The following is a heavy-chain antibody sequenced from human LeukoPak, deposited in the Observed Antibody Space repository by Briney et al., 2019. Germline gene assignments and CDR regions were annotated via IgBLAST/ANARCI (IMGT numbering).Heavy chain of an antibody. Sequence: PGGSLRLSCAASGFIFSSYAMHWVRQAPGKGLEWVAVISYDGSNKYYADSVKGRFTISRDNSKNTLYLQMNSLRVEDTAVYYCARDFRAGVRGINWFDPWGQGTLVTVSS. CDR3: ARDFRAGVRGINWFDP. CDR2: ISYDGSNK. V-gene: IGHV3-30-3*01. D-gene: IGHD3-10*01. J-gene: IGHJ5*02. CDR1: GFIFSSYA.